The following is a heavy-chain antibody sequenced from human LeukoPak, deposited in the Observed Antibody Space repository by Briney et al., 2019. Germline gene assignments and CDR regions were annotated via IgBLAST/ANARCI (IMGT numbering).Heavy chain of an antibody. J-gene: IGHJ3*02. CDR3: ARGKSGYDAFDI. CDR2: INHSGST. Sequence: KPSETLSLTCAVYGGSFSGYWSWIRQPPGKGLQWIGEINHSGSTNYNPSLKSRVTISVDTSKNQFSLNLSSVTAADTAVYYCARGKSGYDAFDIWGQGTMVSVSS. CDR1: GGSFSGY. V-gene: IGHV4-34*01. D-gene: IGHD5-12*01.